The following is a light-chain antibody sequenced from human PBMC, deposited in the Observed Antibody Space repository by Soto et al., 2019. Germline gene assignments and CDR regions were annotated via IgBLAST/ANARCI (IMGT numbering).Light chain of an antibody. CDR2: QVS. CDR1: SSDVGSYNR. V-gene: IGLV2-18*02. CDR3: SSYTSSGTWV. J-gene: IGLJ3*02. Sequence: QSALTQPPSVSGSPGQSVTISCTGTSSDVGSYNRVSWYQQPPGTAPKLMICQVSNRPSGVPDRFSGSKSGNPASLTISGLQAEDEADYYCSSYTSSGTWVFGGGTQLTVL.